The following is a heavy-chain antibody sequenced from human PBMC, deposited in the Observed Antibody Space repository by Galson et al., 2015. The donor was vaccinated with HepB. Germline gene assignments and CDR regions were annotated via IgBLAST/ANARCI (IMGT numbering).Heavy chain of an antibody. Sequence: QSGAEVKKPGESLRISCEGSGYAFSSYWISWVRQMPGKGLEWMGRFDPSDSHTYYNPSFEGHVILSADTSINTAYLQWNSLKASDTATYYCATFAPPDIVVIEGNLESYYAMDVWGQGTTVIVSS. CDR2: FDPSDSHT. CDR3: ATFAPPDIVVIEGNLESYYAMDV. J-gene: IGHJ6*02. CDR1: GYAFSSYW. D-gene: IGHD2-15*01. V-gene: IGHV5-10-1*01.